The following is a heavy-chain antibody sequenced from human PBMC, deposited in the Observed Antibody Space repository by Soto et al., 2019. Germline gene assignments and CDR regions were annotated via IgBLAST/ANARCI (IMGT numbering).Heavy chain of an antibody. V-gene: IGHV3-21*01. CDR2: ISSNSAYI. Sequence: GGSLRLSCAASGFTFRSFTMNWVRQAPGKGLEWVSTISSNSAYIYYTDALRGRFTISRDNAKNSLHLQMNSLRAEDTAVYYSTRDASRDSRDRGWFDPWAAGMLVTVSS. CDR3: TRDASRDSRDRGWFDP. J-gene: IGHJ5*02. D-gene: IGHD3-10*01. CDR1: GFTFRSFT.